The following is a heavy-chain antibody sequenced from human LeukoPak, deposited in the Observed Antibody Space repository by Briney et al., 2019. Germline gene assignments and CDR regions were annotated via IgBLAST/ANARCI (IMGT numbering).Heavy chain of an antibody. CDR1: GLTFGSYW. J-gene: IGHJ3*02. Sequence: PGGSLRLSCAASGLTFGSYWMNWVRQAPGKGLEWVANINQDGSEKYYVDSVKGRFTISRDNSKNTLYLQMNSLRAEDTAVYYCAKDLWKAGQGAFDIWGQGTMVTVSS. D-gene: IGHD6-13*01. CDR2: INQDGSEK. V-gene: IGHV3-7*03. CDR3: AKDLWKAGQGAFDI.